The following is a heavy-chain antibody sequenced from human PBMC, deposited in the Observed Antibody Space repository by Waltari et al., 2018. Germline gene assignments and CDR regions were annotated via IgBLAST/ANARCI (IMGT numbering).Heavy chain of an antibody. V-gene: IGHV1-2*02. CDR2: INPNSGGT. CDR3: ARVYDSSCYYYVSNSEPCYFDY. J-gene: IGHJ4*02. D-gene: IGHD3-22*01. Sequence: QVQLVQSGAEVKKPGASVKVSCKASGHTFTGYYMHWVRQAPGQGLEWMGWINPNSGGTNYAQKFHVRVTMTRDTSSSTAYMELSRLRSDDTAVYYCARVYDSSCYYYVSNSEPCYFDYWGQGTLVIVSS. CDR1: GHTFTGYY.